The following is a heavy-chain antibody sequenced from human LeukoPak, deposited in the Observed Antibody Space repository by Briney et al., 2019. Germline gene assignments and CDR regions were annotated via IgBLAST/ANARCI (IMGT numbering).Heavy chain of an antibody. J-gene: IGHJ4*02. CDR3: ARGACSGGSCVNFDY. CDR2: IYNSGSL. CDR1: GGSISGYY. V-gene: IGHV4-59*12. D-gene: IGHD2-15*01. Sequence: KPSETLSLTCTVSGGSISGYYWSWIRQAPGKGLEWIGYIYNSGSLNYNPSLKSRVTIAVDTSKNQFSLKLSSVTAADTAVYYCARGACSGGSCVNFDYWGQGTLVSVSS.